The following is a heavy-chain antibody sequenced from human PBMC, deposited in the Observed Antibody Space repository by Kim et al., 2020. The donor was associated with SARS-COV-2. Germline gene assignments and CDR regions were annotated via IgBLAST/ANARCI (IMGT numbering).Heavy chain of an antibody. J-gene: IGHJ4*02. CDR3: ARDRTATPFDY. V-gene: IGHV4-34*01. Sequence: SETLSLTCAVYGGSFSGYYWSWIRQPPGKGLEWIGEINHSGSTNYNPSLKSRVTISVDTSKNQFSLKLSSVTAADTAVYYCARDRTATPFDYWGQGTLVT. D-gene: IGHD5-18*01. CDR1: GGSFSGYY. CDR2: INHSGST.